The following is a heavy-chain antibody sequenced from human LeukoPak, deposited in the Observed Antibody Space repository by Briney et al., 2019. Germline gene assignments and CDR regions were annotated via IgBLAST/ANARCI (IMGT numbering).Heavy chain of an antibody. CDR2: IIPIFGTA. D-gene: IGHD5-24*01. CDR3: ARGPLSRDGYNFADY. J-gene: IGHJ4*02. Sequence: GASVKVSCKASGYTFTSYYMHWVRQAPGQGLEWMGGIIPIFGTANYAQKFQGRVTITTDESTSTAYMELSSLRSEDTAVYYCARGPLSRDGYNFADYWGQGTLVTVSS. V-gene: IGHV1-69*05. CDR1: GYTFTSYY.